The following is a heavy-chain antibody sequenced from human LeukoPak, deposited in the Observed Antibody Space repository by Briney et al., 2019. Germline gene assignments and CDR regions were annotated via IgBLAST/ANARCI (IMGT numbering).Heavy chain of an antibody. CDR3: ARLSANSSAYFFDY. V-gene: IGHV3-21*01. D-gene: IGHD3-22*01. CDR2: ISSSSNYI. Sequence: GGSLRLSCAASGFTFSSYSMNWVRQALGKGLEWVSSISSSSNYIYYTDSVKGRFTISRDTSKNTLYLQMNSLRAEDTAVYYCARLSANSSAYFFDYWGQGTLVTVSS. CDR1: GFTFSSYS. J-gene: IGHJ4*02.